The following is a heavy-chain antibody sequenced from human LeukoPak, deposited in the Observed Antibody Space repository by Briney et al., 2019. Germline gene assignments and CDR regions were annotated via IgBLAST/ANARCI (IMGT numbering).Heavy chain of an antibody. D-gene: IGHD6-13*01. V-gene: IGHV4-39*07. CDR1: GGSISSSSYY. Sequence: PSETLSLTCTVSGGSISSSSYYWGWIRQPPGKGLEWIGSIYYSGSTYYNPSLKSRVTISVDTSKNQFSLKLSSVTAADTAVYYCARDSSWIAAAGKLDYWGQGTLVTVSS. J-gene: IGHJ4*02. CDR3: ARDSSWIAAAGKLDY. CDR2: IYYSGST.